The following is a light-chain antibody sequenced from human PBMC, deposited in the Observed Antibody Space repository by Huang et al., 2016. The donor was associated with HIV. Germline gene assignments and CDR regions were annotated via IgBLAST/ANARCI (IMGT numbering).Light chain of an antibody. V-gene: IGKV3-15*01. J-gene: IGKJ2*01. CDR2: GAS. CDR3: QQYNKWPPYT. Sequence: VMTQSPATLSVSPGERATLSCRASESILRNLAWYQQRPGQPPILLIYGASVRRPGIPDRFRGSGSGTEVSLTISSLQSEDFAVYYCQQYNKWPPYTYGQGTKLEIK. CDR1: ESILRN.